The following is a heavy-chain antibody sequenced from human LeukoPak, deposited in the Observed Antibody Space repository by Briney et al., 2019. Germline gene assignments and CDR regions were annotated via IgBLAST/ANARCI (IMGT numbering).Heavy chain of an antibody. CDR2: IYYSGST. CDR1: GGSISSSSYY. D-gene: IGHD3-22*01. CDR3: AIGDYYDSSGYYYV. Sequence: SETLSLTCTVSGGSISSSSYYWGWIRQPPGKGLEWIGSIYYSGSTYYNPSLKSRVTISVDTSKNQFSLKLSSVTAADTAVYYCAIGDYYDSSGYYYVRGQGTLVTVSS. J-gene: IGHJ4*02. V-gene: IGHV4-39*01.